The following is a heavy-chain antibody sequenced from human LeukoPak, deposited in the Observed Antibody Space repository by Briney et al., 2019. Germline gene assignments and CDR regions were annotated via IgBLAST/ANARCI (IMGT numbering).Heavy chain of an antibody. D-gene: IGHD2-15*01. J-gene: IGHJ4*02. V-gene: IGHV3-23*01. CDR1: GFTFSSYA. CDR2: ISGSGGST. CDR3: AKDKLHQYCSGGSCYFEGYFDY. Sequence: GGSLRLSCAASGFTFSSYAMSWVRQAPGKGLEWVSAISGSGGSTYYADSVKGRFTISRDNSKNTLYLQMNSLRAEDTAVYYCAKDKLHQYCSGGSCYFEGYFDYWGQGTLVTVSS.